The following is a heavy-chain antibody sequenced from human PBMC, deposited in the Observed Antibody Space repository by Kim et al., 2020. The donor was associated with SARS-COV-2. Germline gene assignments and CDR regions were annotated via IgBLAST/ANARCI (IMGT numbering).Heavy chain of an antibody. CDR2: IYYSGST. D-gene: IGHD3-22*01. V-gene: IGHV4-61*01. CDR3: ARDQFYYYDSSGLNY. Sequence: SETLSLTCTVSGGSVSSGSYYWSWIRQPPGKGLEWIGYIYYSGSTNYNPSLKSRVTISVDTSKNQFSLKLSSVTAADTAVYYCARDQFYYYDSSGLNYWGQGTLVTVSS. CDR1: GGSVSSGSYY. J-gene: IGHJ4*02.